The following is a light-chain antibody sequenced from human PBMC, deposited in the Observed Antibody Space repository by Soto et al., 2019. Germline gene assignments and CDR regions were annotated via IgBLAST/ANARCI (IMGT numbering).Light chain of an antibody. J-gene: IGLJ2*01. CDR1: SSNIGSYT. CDR2: SNN. CDR3: AAWDDSLNGPV. V-gene: IGLV1-44*01. Sequence: QSVLTQPPSASGTPGQRVTISCSGSSSNIGSYTVNWYQQLPGTAPKLLIYSNNQRPSGVPDRFSGSKSGTSASLAISGLQSEDEADYYGAAWDDSLNGPVFGGGTQLTVL.